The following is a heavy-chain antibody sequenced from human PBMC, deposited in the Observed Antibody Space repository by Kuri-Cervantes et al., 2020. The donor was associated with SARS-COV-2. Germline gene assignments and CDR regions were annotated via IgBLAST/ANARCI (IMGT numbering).Heavy chain of an antibody. CDR1: GFTFTSHA. CDR2: ISYDGSNK. D-gene: IGHD6-6*01. Sequence: GGSLRLTCAVSGFTFTSHAMHWVRQAPGKGLEWVALISYDGSNKYYADSVKGRFTISRDNSKNTLYLQMNSLRAEDTAVYYCARSGIAARYDAFDIWGQGTMVTVSS. J-gene: IGHJ3*02. V-gene: IGHV3-30-3*01. CDR3: ARSGIAARYDAFDI.